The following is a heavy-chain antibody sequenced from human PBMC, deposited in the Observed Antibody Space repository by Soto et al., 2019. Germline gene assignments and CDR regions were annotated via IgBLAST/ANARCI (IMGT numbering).Heavy chain of an antibody. J-gene: IGHJ4*02. Sequence: NPSETLSLTCTVSGASLSSISYYWGWIRQPPGKGLEWVGSIFFTGNIYYNPSLKSRVTISVDTSRNQFSLMLNSVTAADTAVYYCPSRQCRGGSCYIPGFDSRGQ. CDR1: GASLSSISYY. CDR3: PSRQCRGGSCYIPGFDS. D-gene: IGHD2-15*01. V-gene: IGHV4-39*01. CDR2: IFFTGNI.